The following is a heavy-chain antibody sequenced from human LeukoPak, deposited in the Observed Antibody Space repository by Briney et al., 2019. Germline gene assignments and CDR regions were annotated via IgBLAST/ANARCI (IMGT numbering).Heavy chain of an antibody. V-gene: IGHV3-7*01. CDR1: GFTFSSYW. D-gene: IGHD3-9*01. CDR2: IKQDGSEK. J-gene: IGHJ4*02. CDR3: ARGGNYDILTGYDY. Sequence: GSLRLSCAASGFTFSSYWMSWGRPAPGKGLEWVANIKQDGSEKYYVDSVKGRFTISRDNAKNSLYLQMNSLRAEDTAVYYCARGGNYDILTGYDYWGQGTLVTVSS.